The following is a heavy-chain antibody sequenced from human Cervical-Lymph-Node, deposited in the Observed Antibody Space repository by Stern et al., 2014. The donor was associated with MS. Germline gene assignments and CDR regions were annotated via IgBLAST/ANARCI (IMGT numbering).Heavy chain of an antibody. J-gene: IGHJ6*02. CDR3: AVRYCSGGRCYSVPDV. CDR1: EYTHNNYL. D-gene: IGHD2-15*01. CDR2: INPSGAT. Sequence: VQLLESGSEVKKPGASVKVSCKASEYTHNNYLIHWVRQAPGQRPDWMGVINPSGATNHAQKVQDRVTMTTDASTSTFYMELSRLRSEDTAVYYCAVRYCSGGRCYSVPDVWGQGTTVIVSS. V-gene: IGHV1-46*02.